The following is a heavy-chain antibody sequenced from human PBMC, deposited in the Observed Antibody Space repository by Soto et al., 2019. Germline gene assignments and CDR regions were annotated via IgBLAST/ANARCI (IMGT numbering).Heavy chain of an antibody. D-gene: IGHD2-2*01. J-gene: IGHJ6*02. Sequence: VQLVESGGGVVQPGRSLRLSCAASGFTFSSYGMHWVRQAPGKGLVWVSRINSDGSSTSYADSVKGRFTISRDNAKNTLYLQMNSLRAEDTAVYYCARDAYCSSTSCSYGMDVWGQGTTVTVSS. V-gene: IGHV3-74*01. CDR1: GFTFSSYG. CDR3: ARDAYCSSTSCSYGMDV. CDR2: INSDGSST.